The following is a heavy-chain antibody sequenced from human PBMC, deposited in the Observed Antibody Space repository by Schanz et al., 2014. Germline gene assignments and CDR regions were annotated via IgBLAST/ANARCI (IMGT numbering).Heavy chain of an antibody. J-gene: IGHJ6*02. CDR2: ISSGSSYA. V-gene: IGHV3-11*05. D-gene: IGHD3-10*01. Sequence: QVQLQESGPGLLKPSETLSLTCTVSGGSIRSYFWSWIRQAPGKGLEWVSDISSGSSYANYADSVKGRFTISRDNAKNSLYLQMNSLRAEDTAVYYCARDFDDRRGYGSGYCLGDCMDVWGQGTTVTVSS. CDR3: ARDFDDRRGYGSGYCLGDCMDV. CDR1: GGSIRSYF.